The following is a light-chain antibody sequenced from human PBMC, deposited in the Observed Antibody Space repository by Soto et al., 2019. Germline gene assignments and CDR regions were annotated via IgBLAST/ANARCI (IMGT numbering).Light chain of an antibody. CDR1: SSDVGGHNF. Sequence: QSVLTQPASVSGSPGQSITISCTGTSSDVGGHNFVSWYQQYPGKAPKIMIYGVTNRPSGVSNRFSGSKSGNTASLTISGLQAEDEADYYCSSYSSTVPLRVFGTGTKLTVL. J-gene: IGLJ1*01. CDR3: SSYSSTVPLRV. V-gene: IGLV2-14*01. CDR2: GVT.